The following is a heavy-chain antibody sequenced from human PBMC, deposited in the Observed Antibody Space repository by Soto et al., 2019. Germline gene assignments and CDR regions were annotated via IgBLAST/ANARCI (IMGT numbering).Heavy chain of an antibody. CDR1: GGSITSSFY. V-gene: IGHV4-39*01. J-gene: IGHJ6*02. CDR2: IYGTGNT. Sequence: QLQLQESGPGLVKPSETLSLSCTVSGGSITSSFYWGWIRQPPGKGLDWIGSIYGTGNTYYNPSRKGRVTISEYTSKNQFSLNLISVAAADTAVYYCRSSSRYSTDVWGQGATVTVSS. D-gene: IGHD6-13*01. CDR3: RSSSRYSTDV.